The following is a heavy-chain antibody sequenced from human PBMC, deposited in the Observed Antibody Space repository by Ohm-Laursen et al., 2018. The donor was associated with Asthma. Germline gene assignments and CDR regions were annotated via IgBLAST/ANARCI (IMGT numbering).Heavy chain of an antibody. Sequence: SDTLSLTCTVSGGSISSYYWSWIRQPPGKGLEWIGYIYYSGSTNYNPSLKSRVTISVDTSKNQFSLKLSSVTAAGTAVYYCARVEAGYYYYFDYWGQGTLVTVSS. CDR1: GGSISSYY. D-gene: IGHD3-22*01. J-gene: IGHJ4*02. CDR3: ARVEAGYYYYFDY. CDR2: IYYSGST. V-gene: IGHV4-59*07.